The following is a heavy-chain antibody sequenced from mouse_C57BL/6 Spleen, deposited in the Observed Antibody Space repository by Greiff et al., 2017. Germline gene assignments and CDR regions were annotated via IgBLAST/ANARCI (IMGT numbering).Heavy chain of an antibody. D-gene: IGHD2-4*01. CDR2: IYPGSGNT. CDR1: GYSFTSYY. CDR3: AEDYDGGFAY. Sequence: VQLQQSGPELVKPGASVKISCKASGYSFTSYYIHWVKQRPGQGLEWIGWIYPGSGNTKYNEKFKGKATLTADTSSSTAYMQLSSLTSEDSAVYYCAEDYDGGFAYWGQGTLVTVSA. V-gene: IGHV1-66*01. J-gene: IGHJ3*01.